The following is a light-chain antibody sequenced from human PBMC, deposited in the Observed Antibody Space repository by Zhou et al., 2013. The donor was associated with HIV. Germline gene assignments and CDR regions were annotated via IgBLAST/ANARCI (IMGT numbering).Light chain of an antibody. CDR1: QSVSNW. Sequence: DIQMTQSPSTLSASVGDRVTITCRASQSVSNWLAWYQQKPGRPPKLLIYKASNLESGVPSRFSGSGSATEFTLTINSLQPDDFATYYCQQYSHYWTFGQGTKGGN. J-gene: IGKJ1*01. CDR3: QQYSHYWT. CDR2: KAS. V-gene: IGKV1-5*03.